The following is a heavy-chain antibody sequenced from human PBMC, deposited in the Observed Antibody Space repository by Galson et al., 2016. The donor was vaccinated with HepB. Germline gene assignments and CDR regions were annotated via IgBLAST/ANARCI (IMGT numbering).Heavy chain of an antibody. CDR1: GFTFSSYA. CDR3: AKDIQQWLVRGNDAFDI. V-gene: IGHV3-23*01. D-gene: IGHD6-19*01. J-gene: IGHJ3*02. CDR2: ISVVDDDT. Sequence: SLRLSCAASGFTFSSYAMSWVRQAPGKGLEWVSAISVVDDDTYYADSVKGRFTISRDNSRTTLYRQMNSLRAEDTALYYCAKDIQQWLVRGNDAFDIWGQGTMVTVSS.